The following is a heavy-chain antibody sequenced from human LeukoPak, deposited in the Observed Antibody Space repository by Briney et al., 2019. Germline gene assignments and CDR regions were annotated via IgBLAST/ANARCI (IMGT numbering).Heavy chain of an antibody. J-gene: IGHJ4*02. V-gene: IGHV3-7*01. CDR1: GFTFSSYW. CDR3: ARVFVDYVWGSYRPGYFDY. CDR2: IKQDGSEK. D-gene: IGHD3-16*02. Sequence: GGSLRLSCAASGFTFSSYWLSWVRQAPGKGLAGVANIKQDGSEKYYVDSVKGRFTISRDNDKNSLYLQMNSLRAEDTAVYYCARVFVDYVWGSYRPGYFDYWGQGTLVTVSS.